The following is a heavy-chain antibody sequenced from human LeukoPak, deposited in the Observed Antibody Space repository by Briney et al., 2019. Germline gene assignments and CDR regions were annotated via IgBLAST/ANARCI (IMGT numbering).Heavy chain of an antibody. Sequence: GGSLRLSCAASGFTFSSYGMHWVRQAPGKGLEWVSSISSSSSYIYYADPVKGRFTISRDNAKNSLYLQMNSLRAEDTAVYYCARAGYCSSTSCYLSPQHAFDIWGQGTMVTVSS. D-gene: IGHD2-2*01. CDR1: GFTFSSYG. CDR3: ARAGYCSSTSCYLSPQHAFDI. J-gene: IGHJ3*02. V-gene: IGHV3-21*01. CDR2: ISSSSSYI.